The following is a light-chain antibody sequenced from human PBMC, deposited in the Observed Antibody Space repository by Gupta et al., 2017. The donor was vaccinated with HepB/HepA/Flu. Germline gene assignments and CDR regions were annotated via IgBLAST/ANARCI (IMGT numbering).Light chain of an antibody. V-gene: IGKV3-11*01. CDR3: QQRRSRPYT. CDR1: QSVSRY. J-gene: IGKJ2*01. Sequence: DIVLTQSPATLSLSPGERATLSCSASQSVSRYLAWYPQKPGQAPRLLIIDDANRATGIPAGCSSSGSGTNDTLTISSLQQEDVSVDYYQQRRSRPYTFGQGTKLEIK. CDR2: DDA.